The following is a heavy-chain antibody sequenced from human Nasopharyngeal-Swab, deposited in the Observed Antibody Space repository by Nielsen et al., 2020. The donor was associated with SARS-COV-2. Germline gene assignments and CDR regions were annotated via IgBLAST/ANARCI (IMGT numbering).Heavy chain of an antibody. CDR1: GFTLGNYW. CDR3: AKDGGGWYRSGWYYFDY. CDR2: INQDGSEK. D-gene: IGHD6-19*01. J-gene: IGHJ4*02. Sequence: GESLKISCAASGFTLGNYWMSWVRQAPGKGLEWVANINQDGSEKYYLDSVEGRFTISRDNPKNSLYLQMNSLRAEDTAIFYCAKDGGGWYRSGWYYFDYWGQRTLVTVSS. V-gene: IGHV3-7*03.